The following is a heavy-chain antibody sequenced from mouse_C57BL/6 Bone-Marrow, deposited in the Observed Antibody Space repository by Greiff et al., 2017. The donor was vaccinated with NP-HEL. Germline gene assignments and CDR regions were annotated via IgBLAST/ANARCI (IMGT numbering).Heavy chain of an antibody. CDR2: IDPNSGGT. CDR1: GYTFTSYW. J-gene: IGHJ3*01. D-gene: IGHD4-1*01. CDR3: ARKDLNWDWFAY. Sequence: QVQLKQPGAELVKPGASVKLSCKASGYTFTSYWMHWVKQRPGRGLEWIGRIDPNSGGTKYNEKFKSKATLTVDKPSSTAYMQLSSLTSEDSAVYYCARKDLNWDWFAYWGQGTLVTVSA. V-gene: IGHV1-72*01.